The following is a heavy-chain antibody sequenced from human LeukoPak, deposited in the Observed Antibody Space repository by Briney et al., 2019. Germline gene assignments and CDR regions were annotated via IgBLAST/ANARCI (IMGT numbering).Heavy chain of an antibody. J-gene: IGHJ5*02. CDR1: GFSFSTYG. V-gene: IGHV3-23*01. D-gene: IGHD3-10*01. Sequence: PGGSLRLSCEASGFSFSTYGMGWVRQAPGQGLEWVSGTSTSGAETYYVDSVKGRFTISRDNSKNTLYLLMNNLRAEDTAVYYCAIGAVRGRGTCPPRPEAWGQGALVTVSS. CDR3: AIGAVRGRGTCPPRPEA. CDR2: TSTSGAET.